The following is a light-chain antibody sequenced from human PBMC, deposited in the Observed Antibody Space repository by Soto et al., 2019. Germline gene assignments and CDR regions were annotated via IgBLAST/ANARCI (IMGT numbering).Light chain of an antibody. J-gene: IGKJ3*01. Sequence: DIVMTQSPDSLAVSLGERATINCKSSQSVLYSSNNKNYLAWYQQKPGQPPKLLIYWASTRESGVPDRFSGSGSGTDFTLPIRSLQAEDVAVYYCQQYYSTPSFGPGTKVDIK. V-gene: IGKV4-1*01. CDR2: WAS. CDR3: QQYYSTPS. CDR1: QSVLYSSNNKNY.